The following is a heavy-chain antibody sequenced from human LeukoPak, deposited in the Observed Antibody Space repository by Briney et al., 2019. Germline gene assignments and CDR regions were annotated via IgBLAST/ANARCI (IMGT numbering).Heavy chain of an antibody. CDR3: ARGGTISSGWTDAFDM. CDR1: GYNFNVYW. CDR2: IYPGDSDT. J-gene: IGHJ3*02. Sequence: LGESLKISCKGSGYNFNVYWIGWVRQMPGKGLEWMGIIYPGDSDTRYSPSLQGQVTISGDKSISTAYLQWSSLKASDTAVYYCARGGTISSGWTDAFDMWGRGTLVIVSS. D-gene: IGHD6-19*01. V-gene: IGHV5-51*01.